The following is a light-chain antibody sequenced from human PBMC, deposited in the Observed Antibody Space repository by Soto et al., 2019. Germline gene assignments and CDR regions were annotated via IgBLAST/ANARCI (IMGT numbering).Light chain of an antibody. CDR3: QQFETSPWT. CDR1: QRVSSTY. Sequence: ENVLTQSPGTLSLSPGQRATLSCRAGQRVSSTYLAGYQQKPGQAPKLLIFDSFKRATGIPDRFSGSGSGTDFSLTISRLQPDDFAVYYCQQFETSPWTFGQGTRVEMK. CDR2: DSF. V-gene: IGKV3-20*01. J-gene: IGKJ1*01.